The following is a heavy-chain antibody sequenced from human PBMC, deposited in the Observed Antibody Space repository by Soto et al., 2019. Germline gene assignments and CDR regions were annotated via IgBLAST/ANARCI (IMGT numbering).Heavy chain of an antibody. CDR1: GFTFRNHG. Sequence: GGSLRLSWEASGFTFRNHGMHWVRQAPGKGLEWVAVIWYDGSDKYYADSVKGRLTISRDNSKSTLYLQMNSLRAEETAVYYCARDIASRRFDYLGQGRLVTVSS. CDR3: ARDIASRRFDY. J-gene: IGHJ4*02. V-gene: IGHV3-33*01. CDR2: IWYDGSDK. D-gene: IGHD6-6*01.